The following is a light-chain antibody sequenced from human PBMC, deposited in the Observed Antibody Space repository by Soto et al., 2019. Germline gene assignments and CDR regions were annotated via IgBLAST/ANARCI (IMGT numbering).Light chain of an antibody. CDR1: QSVSSN. Sequence: EIGRTQSPATLSVSPGEGATLSCRASQSVSSNLAWYQQKPGQAPRLLIYGASTRATGIAARFSDSGSGTELTLTVSSLQSEDFAVYYCQQYPNWHLTFGGGTKVEIK. V-gene: IGKV3-15*01. CDR3: QQYPNWHLT. CDR2: GAS. J-gene: IGKJ4*01.